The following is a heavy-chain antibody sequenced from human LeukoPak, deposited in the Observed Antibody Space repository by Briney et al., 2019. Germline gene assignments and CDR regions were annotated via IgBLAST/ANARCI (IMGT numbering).Heavy chain of an antibody. CDR3: ARGSAVTGSTVIDY. V-gene: IGHV3-30-3*01. D-gene: IGHD6-19*01. CDR2: ISSDGGNR. CDR1: GFTFSSYA. Sequence: GRSLRLSCAASGFTFSSYAMHWVRWAPGKALEWVATISSDGGNRYYSDSVKGRFTISRDNSKNTLYLQMNSLRPEDTAVFHCARGSAVTGSTVIDYWGQGTLVTVSS. J-gene: IGHJ4*02.